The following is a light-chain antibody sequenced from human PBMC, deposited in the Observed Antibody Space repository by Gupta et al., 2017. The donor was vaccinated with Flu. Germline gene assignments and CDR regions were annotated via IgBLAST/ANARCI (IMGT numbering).Light chain of an antibody. V-gene: IGKV1-5*03. CDR3: QQYNSYSQT. Sequence: DIQMTQSPSTLSASVGDRVTITCRASQSISSWLAWYQQKPGKAPKLLIYKASSLESGVPSRFSGSGSGTEFTLTIISLQPDDFATYYCQQYNSYSQTFGQGTKVKIK. CDR2: KAS. J-gene: IGKJ1*01. CDR1: QSISSW.